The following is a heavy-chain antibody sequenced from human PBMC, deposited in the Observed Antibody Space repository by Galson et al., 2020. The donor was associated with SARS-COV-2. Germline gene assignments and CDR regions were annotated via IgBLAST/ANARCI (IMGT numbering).Heavy chain of an antibody. D-gene: IGHD3-16*01. J-gene: IGHJ4*02. Sequence: GESLKISCKGSGYNFPNYWIAWVRQMPGRGLEWMGIIYPGDSDTRYSPSFQGQVTMSADRTITTAYLQWSSLKASDSAMYYCARYYGNSYPLDSWGQGTLVTVSS. CDR3: ARYYGNSYPLDS. V-gene: IGHV5-51*01. CDR1: GYNFPNYW. CDR2: IYPGDSDT.